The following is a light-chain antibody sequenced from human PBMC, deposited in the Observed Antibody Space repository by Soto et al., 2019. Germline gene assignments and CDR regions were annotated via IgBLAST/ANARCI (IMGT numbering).Light chain of an antibody. V-gene: IGLV1-40*01. CDR3: QSYDTSLSGYYV. Sequence: QSVLTQPPSVSGAPGQTVTISCTGSSSNIGADYDVHWYQQLPGTAPKLLISGNSNRPSGVPDRFSGSKSGTSASLAITGLQAEDEADYYCQSYDTSLSGYYVFGTGTKVTVL. CDR2: GNS. J-gene: IGLJ1*01. CDR1: SSNIGADYD.